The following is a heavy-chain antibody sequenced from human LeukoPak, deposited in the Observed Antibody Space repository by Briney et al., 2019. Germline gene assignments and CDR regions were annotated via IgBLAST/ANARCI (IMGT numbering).Heavy chain of an antibody. CDR1: GYTFTSYG. V-gene: IGHV1-69*11. Sequence: GASVKVSCKASGYTFTSYGISWVRQAPGQGLEWMGWIVPILGTANYAQKFQGRVTITADDSTGTAYMELTSLRSADTAVYYCARSQGYSYGSSYWGQGTLVTVSS. D-gene: IGHD5-18*01. J-gene: IGHJ4*02. CDR2: IVPILGTA. CDR3: ARSQGYSYGSSY.